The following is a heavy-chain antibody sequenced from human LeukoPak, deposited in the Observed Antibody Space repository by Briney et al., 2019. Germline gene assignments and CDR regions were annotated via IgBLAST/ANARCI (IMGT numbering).Heavy chain of an antibody. V-gene: IGHV3-30*02. CDR2: ILNDGTNK. CDR3: ANEWLHISGTYKANN. D-gene: IGHD3-10*01. J-gene: IGHJ4*02. CDR1: GFTFSSYG. Sequence: GGSLRLSCAASGFTFSSYGMHWVRQAPGKGLEGVAFILNDGTNKYHADSVKGRFTVSRDNSKNTLYLQMSSLRTEGSAVYYCANEWLHISGTYKANNWGQGTLVTVSS.